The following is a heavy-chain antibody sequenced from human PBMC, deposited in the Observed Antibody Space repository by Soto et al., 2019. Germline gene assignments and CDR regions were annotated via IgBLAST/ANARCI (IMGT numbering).Heavy chain of an antibody. V-gene: IGHV3-30-3*01. CDR1: GFILSDYA. J-gene: IGHJ4*02. Sequence: GSLRLSCAASGFILSDYAMHWVRQAPGKGLEWVAVFSDDGRNKYYADSVKGRFTISRDNSKNTLYLQMNSLGGEDTAVYYFARDQSYCESDCPPYWGQGTLVTVSS. D-gene: IGHD3-10*01. CDR2: FSDDGRNK. CDR3: ARDQSYCESDCPPY.